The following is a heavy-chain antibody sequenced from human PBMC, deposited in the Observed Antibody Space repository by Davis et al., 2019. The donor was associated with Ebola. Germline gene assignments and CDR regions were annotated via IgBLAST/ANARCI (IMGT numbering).Heavy chain of an antibody. J-gene: IGHJ6*02. Sequence: AASVKVSCKASGYTFTGYYMHWVRQAPGQGLAWMGWINPNSGGTNYAQKFQGRVTMTRDTSISTAYMELSRLRSDDTAVYYCARERGIVQTCGMDVWGQGTTVTVSS. D-gene: IGHD2-8*01. V-gene: IGHV1-2*02. CDR3: ARERGIVQTCGMDV. CDR1: GYTFTGYY. CDR2: INPNSGGT.